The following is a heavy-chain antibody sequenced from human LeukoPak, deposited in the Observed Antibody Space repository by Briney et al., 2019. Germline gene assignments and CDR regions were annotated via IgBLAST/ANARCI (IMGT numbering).Heavy chain of an antibody. CDR1: GYSISSGYY. CDR3: AIDSFYSYGFDY. Sequence: PSETLSLTCTVSGYSISSGYYWGWIRQPPGKGLEWIGRIYHSGSTYYNPSLKSRVTISVDTSKNQCSLRLSSVTAADTAVYYCAIDSFYSYGFDYRGQGNLVTVSS. D-gene: IGHD5-18*01. J-gene: IGHJ4*02. CDR2: IYHSGST. V-gene: IGHV4-38-2*02.